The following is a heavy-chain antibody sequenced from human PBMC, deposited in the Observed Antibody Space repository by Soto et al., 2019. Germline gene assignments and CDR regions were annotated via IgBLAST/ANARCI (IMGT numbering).Heavy chain of an antibody. V-gene: IGHV3-30-3*01. CDR3: ARDRATYYDFWSGRGHYGMDV. J-gene: IGHJ6*02. CDR1: GFTFSGYA. D-gene: IGHD3-3*01. Sequence: GGSLRLSCAASGFTFSGYAMHWVRQAPGKGLEWVAVISYDGSNKYYADSVKGRFTISRDNSKNTLYLQMNSLRAEDTAVYYCARDRATYYDFWSGRGHYGMDVWGQGTTVTVSS. CDR2: ISYDGSNK.